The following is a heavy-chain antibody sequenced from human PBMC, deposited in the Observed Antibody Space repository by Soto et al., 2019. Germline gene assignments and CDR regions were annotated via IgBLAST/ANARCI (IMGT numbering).Heavy chain of an antibody. D-gene: IGHD2-2*01. J-gene: IGHJ6*02. CDR2: INHSGST. Sequence: TLSLTCAVYGGSSSGYYWSWIRQPPGKGLEWIGEINHSGSTNYNPSLKSRVTISVDTSKNQFSLKLSSVTAADTAVYYCAGLTSNIVVVPAAVKDYYYGMDVWGQGTTVTVSS. V-gene: IGHV4-34*01. CDR1: GGSSSGYY. CDR3: AGLTSNIVVVPAAVKDYYYGMDV.